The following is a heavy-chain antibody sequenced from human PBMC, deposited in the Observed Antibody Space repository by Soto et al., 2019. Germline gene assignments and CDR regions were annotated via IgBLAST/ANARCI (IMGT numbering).Heavy chain of an antibody. J-gene: IGHJ6*02. V-gene: IGHV1-69*01. Sequence: QVQLVQSGAEVKKPGSSVKVSCKASGGTFSSYAISWVRQAPGQGLEWMGGIIPISETTNYAQKFQGRVTITAEESKGTAYMELSSLRSEDTAVYYCARSQGSSTSLEIYYYYYYGMDVWGQGTTVTVSS. D-gene: IGHD2-2*01. CDR2: IIPISETT. CDR3: ARSQGSSTSLEIYYYYYYGMDV. CDR1: GGTFSSYA.